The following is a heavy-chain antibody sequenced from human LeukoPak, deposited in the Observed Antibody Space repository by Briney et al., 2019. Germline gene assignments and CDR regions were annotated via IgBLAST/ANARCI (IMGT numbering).Heavy chain of an antibody. CDR1: GGSISSGGYY. D-gene: IGHD3-10*01. CDR3: ARVSPRGSVDY. CDR2: IYYSGST. J-gene: IGHJ4*02. Sequence: SETLSLTCTVSGGSISSGGYYWSWIRQHPGKVLEWIGYIYYSGSTYYNPSLKSRVTITVDTSKNQFSLKLSSVTAADTAVYYCARVSPRGSVDYWGQGTLVTVSS. V-gene: IGHV4-31*03.